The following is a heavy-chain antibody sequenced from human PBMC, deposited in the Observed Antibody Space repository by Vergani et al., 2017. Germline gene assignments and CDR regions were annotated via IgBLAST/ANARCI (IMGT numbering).Heavy chain of an antibody. J-gene: IGHJ4*02. CDR1: GGSISSSSYY. CDR2: IYYSGST. V-gene: IGHV4-39*07. D-gene: IGHD4-17*01. CDR3: ARLTRLRPPKGIDY. Sequence: QLQLQESGPGLVKPSETLSLTCTVSGGSISSSSYYWGWIRQPPGKGLEGIGSIYYSGSTYYNPSLKSRVTISVDTSKNQLSLKLSSVTAADTAVYYCARLTRLRPPKGIDYWGQGTLVTVSS.